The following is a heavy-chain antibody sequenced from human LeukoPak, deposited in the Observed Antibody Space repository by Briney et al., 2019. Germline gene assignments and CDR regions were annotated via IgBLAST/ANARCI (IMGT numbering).Heavy chain of an antibody. Sequence: GGSLRLSCAASGFTFSTYWMSWVRQAPGKGLEWVANIKQDGSEKYYVDSVKGRFTIFRDNAKNSLYLQMNSLRAEDTAMYYCARDSAGNDYWGQGTLVTVSS. CDR1: GFTFSTYW. CDR3: ARDSAGNDY. D-gene: IGHD6-13*01. J-gene: IGHJ4*02. V-gene: IGHV3-7*01. CDR2: IKQDGSEK.